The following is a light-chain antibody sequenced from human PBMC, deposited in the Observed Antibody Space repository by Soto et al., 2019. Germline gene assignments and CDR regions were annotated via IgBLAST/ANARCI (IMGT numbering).Light chain of an antibody. J-gene: IGLJ1*01. CDR3: SSYTSSNSNV. V-gene: IGLV2-14*01. Sequence: QSVLTQPASVSGSLGQSITISCPGTSSDVGGSNYVSWYQQFPGKAPKLMISDVTNRPSGVSNRFSGSKSGNTASLTISGLQAEDEADYYCSSYTSSNSNVFGTGTKVTVL. CDR1: SSDVGGSNY. CDR2: DVT.